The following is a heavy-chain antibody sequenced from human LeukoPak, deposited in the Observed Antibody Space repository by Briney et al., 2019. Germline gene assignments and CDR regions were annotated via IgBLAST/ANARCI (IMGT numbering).Heavy chain of an antibody. Sequence: GGSLRLSCAASEFSVGSNYMTWVRQAPGKGLEWVSLIYSGGSTYYADSVKGRFTISRDNSKNTLYLQMNSLRVEDTAVYYCAKLRFPYFDYWGQGTLVTVSS. CDR1: EFSVGSNY. D-gene: IGHD5-18*01. V-gene: IGHV3-66*01. CDR3: AKLRFPYFDY. J-gene: IGHJ4*02. CDR2: IYSGGST.